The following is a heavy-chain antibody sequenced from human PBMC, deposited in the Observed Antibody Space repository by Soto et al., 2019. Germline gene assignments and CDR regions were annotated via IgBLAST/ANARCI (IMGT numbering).Heavy chain of an antibody. CDR2: VHHGGNT. J-gene: IGHJ6*02. D-gene: IGHD2-15*01. CDR1: GVSISSSKW. Sequence: QMQLQESGPGLVRPSGTLSLTCAVSGVSISSSKWWSWVRQPPGKGLEWIGDVHHGGNTNYSPSLESRVSISIDKSIYFFALQRLSVAGADTALYFWARQRLNFASGGDYHHRMAVCCQGTTVTVSS. V-gene: IGHV4-4*02. CDR3: ARQRLNFASGGDYHHRMAV.